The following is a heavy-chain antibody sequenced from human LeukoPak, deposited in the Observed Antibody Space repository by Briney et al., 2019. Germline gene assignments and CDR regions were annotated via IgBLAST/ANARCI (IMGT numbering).Heavy chain of an antibody. CDR1: GGTFSSYA. CDR3: ATGLWFGKYLDV. D-gene: IGHD3-10*01. CDR2: IIPIFGTA. J-gene: IGHJ6*04. V-gene: IGHV1-69*06. Sequence: SVKVSCKASGGTFSSYAISWVRQAPGQGLEWMGGIIPIFGTANYAQKFQGRVTITADKSTSTAYMELSSLRSEDTAVYYCATGLWFGKYLDVWGKGTTVTISS.